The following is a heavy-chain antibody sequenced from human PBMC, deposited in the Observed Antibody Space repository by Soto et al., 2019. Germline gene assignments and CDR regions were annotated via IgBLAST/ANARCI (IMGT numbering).Heavy chain of an antibody. CDR1: GFTFSSYA. CDR3: AKDLTPTVTTLRYYYYGMDV. D-gene: IGHD4-17*01. V-gene: IGHV3-23*01. CDR2: ISGSGGST. Sequence: PGGSLRLSCAAPGFTFSSYAMSWVRQAPGKGLEWVSAISGSGGSTYYADSVKGRFTISRDNSKNTLYLQMNSLRAEDTAVYYCAKDLTPTVTTLRYYYYGMDVWGQGTTVTVSS. J-gene: IGHJ6*02.